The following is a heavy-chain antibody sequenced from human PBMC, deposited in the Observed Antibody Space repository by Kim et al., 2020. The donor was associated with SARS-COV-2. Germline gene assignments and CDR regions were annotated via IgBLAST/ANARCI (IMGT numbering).Heavy chain of an antibody. CDR3: AKGYRGSYDY. Sequence: GGSLRLSCAASGLTFSSYVMSWVRQAPGKGLEWVSGISGSGGSTNYADSVKGRFTISRDNSKNTQYLQMNSLRVEDTAVYYCAKGYRGSYDYWGQGTLVTVSS. CDR2: ISGSGGST. V-gene: IGHV3-23*01. CDR1: GLTFSSYV. D-gene: IGHD1-26*01. J-gene: IGHJ4*02.